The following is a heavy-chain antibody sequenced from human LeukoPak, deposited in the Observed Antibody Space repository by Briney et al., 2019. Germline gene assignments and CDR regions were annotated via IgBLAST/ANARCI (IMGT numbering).Heavy chain of an antibody. Sequence: SETLSLTCTVSGYSISSGYYWGWIRQPPGKGLEWIGSIYHSGSTYYNPSLKSRVTISVDTSKNQFSLKLSSVTAADTAVYYCVANGGMYCSSWYDYWGQGTLVTVSS. V-gene: IGHV4-38-2*02. CDR3: VANGGMYCSSWYDY. CDR1: GYSISSGYY. CDR2: IYHSGST. D-gene: IGHD6-13*01. J-gene: IGHJ4*02.